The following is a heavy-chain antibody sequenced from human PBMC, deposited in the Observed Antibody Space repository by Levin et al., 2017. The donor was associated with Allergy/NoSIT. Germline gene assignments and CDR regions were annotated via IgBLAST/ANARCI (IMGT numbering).Heavy chain of an antibody. CDR2: IYYSGST. V-gene: IGHV4-39*01. CDR1: GGSISSSSYY. D-gene: IGHD3-10*01. J-gene: IGHJ3*02. CDR3: ARPRAVRGVNEDAFDI. Sequence: GSLRLSCTVSGGSISSSSYYWGWIRQPPGKGLEWIGSIYYSGSTYYNPSLKSRVTISVDTSKNQFSLKLSSVTAADTAVYYCARPRAVRGVNEDAFDIWGQGTMVTVSS.